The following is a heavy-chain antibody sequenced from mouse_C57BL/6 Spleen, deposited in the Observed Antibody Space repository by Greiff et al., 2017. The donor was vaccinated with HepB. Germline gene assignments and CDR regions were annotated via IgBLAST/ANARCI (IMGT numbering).Heavy chain of an antibody. CDR3: ARRTTVVGDAMDY. V-gene: IGHV1-50*01. D-gene: IGHD1-1*01. Sequence: QVQLQQPGAELVKPGASVKLSCKASGYTFTSYWMQWVKQRPGQGLEWIGEIDPSDSYTNYNQKFKGKATLTVDTSSSTAYMQLSSLTSEDSAVYDCARRTTVVGDAMDYWGQGTSVTVSS. CDR2: IDPSDSYT. CDR1: GYTFTSYW. J-gene: IGHJ4*01.